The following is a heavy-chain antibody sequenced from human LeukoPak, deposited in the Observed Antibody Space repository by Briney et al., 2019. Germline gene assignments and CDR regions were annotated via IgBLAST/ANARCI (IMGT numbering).Heavy chain of an antibody. D-gene: IGHD5-18*01. J-gene: IGHJ4*02. CDR1: GASINGDY. CDR3: RHTYGGLFDY. Sequence: SETLSLTCNVSGASINGDYWSWIRQPPGKGLQWVGYVYYRGSTNYNPSLESRLTISVDASKNQFSLKLRSVTTADSAIYYCRHTYGGLFDYRGQGILVTVSS. V-gene: IGHV4-59*01. CDR2: VYYRGST.